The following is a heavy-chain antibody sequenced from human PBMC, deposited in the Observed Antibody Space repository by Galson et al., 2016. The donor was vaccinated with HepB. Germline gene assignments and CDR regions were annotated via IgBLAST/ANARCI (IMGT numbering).Heavy chain of an antibody. CDR2: ISSSSSYI. CDR1: GFTFSNYS. J-gene: IGHJ3*02. CDR3: ARALRYFDWSLTRKANAFDI. V-gene: IGHV3-21*01. Sequence: SLRLSCAASGFTFSNYSMNWVRQAPGKGLEWVSSISSSSSYIYYADSVKGRFTISRDNAKNSLYLQMNSLRAEDTAVYYCARALRYFDWSLTRKANAFDIWGQGTMVTVSS. D-gene: IGHD3-9*01.